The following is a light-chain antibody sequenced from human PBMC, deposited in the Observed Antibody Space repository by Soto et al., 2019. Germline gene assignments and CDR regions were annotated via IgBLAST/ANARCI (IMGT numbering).Light chain of an antibody. CDR3: GTWDSRLSAEV. V-gene: IGLV1-51*01. CDR1: SSNIGNNY. CDR2: DNN. Sequence: QPVLTQPPSVSAAPGQKVTISCSGSSSNIGNNYVSWYQQLPGTAPKLLIYDNNKRPSGIPDRFSGSKSGTSATLGITGLQTGDEADYYCGTWDSRLSAEVFGGGTKLTVL. J-gene: IGLJ2*01.